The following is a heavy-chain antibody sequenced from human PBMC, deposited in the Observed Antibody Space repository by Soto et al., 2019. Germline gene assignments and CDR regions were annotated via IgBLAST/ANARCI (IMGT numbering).Heavy chain of an antibody. D-gene: IGHD6-13*01. CDR3: AASGKAGYSSSWKGKYYYGMDV. CDR1: GFTFTSSA. Sequence: GASVKVSWKASGFTFTSSAVQWGRQARGQRLEWIGWIVVGSGNTNYAQKFQERVTITRDMSTSTAYMELSSLRSEDTAVYYCAASGKAGYSSSWKGKYYYGMDVWGQGTTVTVSS. J-gene: IGHJ6*02. CDR2: IVVGSGNT. V-gene: IGHV1-58*01.